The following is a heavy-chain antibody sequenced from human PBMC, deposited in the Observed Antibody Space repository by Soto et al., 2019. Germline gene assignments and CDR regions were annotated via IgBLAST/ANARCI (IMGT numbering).Heavy chain of an antibody. CDR1: GDSFSNFY. V-gene: IGHV4-59*01. CDR3: ARDDSGRPFSMIEY. J-gene: IGHJ4*02. CDR2: FHGSGYS. Sequence: KPSETLSLTCTVSGDSFSNFYWSWIRQPPGKGLEWIGYFHGSGYSGYNPSLENRVSIGLGRSANQFSLKLSSVSAADTAIYYCARDDSGRPFSMIEYWGQGALVTVSS. D-gene: IGHD3-10*01.